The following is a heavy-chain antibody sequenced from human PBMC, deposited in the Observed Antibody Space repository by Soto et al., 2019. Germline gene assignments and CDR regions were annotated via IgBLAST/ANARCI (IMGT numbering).Heavy chain of an antibody. CDR1: GLSLTNGRLG. CDR2: IFSNDDK. Sequence: SGHTLVNPTETLTLTCTVSGLSLTNGRLGVSWIRQPPGKALEWLAHIFSNDDKSYCTSLKSRLTISKDISRSQVVLTMTNMDPVDSATYYCALIKDCSRTDCYLASFDPWGQGTLVTVSS. J-gene: IGHJ5*02. V-gene: IGHV2-26*01. D-gene: IGHD2-2*01. CDR3: ALIKDCSRTDCYLASFDP.